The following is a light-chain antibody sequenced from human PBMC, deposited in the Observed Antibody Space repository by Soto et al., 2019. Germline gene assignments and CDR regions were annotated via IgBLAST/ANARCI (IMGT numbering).Light chain of an antibody. J-gene: IGLJ2*01. CDR1: TSNIGSNY. CDR3: AAWDDNLRGYWV. Sequence: QSVLTQPPSASGTPGQRVTISCSGSTSNIGSNYVYWYQHLPGTAPKLLIYTDNQRPSGVPDRFSGSKSGTSASLAISRLRSEDEADYFCAAWDDNLRGYWVFGGGTKLTVL. V-gene: IGLV1-47*02. CDR2: TDN.